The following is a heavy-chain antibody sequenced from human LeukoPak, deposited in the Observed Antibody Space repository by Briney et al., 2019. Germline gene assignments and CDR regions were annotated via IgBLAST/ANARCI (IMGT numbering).Heavy chain of an antibody. CDR3: TANAGHYCGGDCYQEYFQY. CDR1: GFAFGDHA. Sequence: PGGSLRLSCTTSGFAFGDHAMSWFRQAPGKGLEWVSFIRGKAYGGTTEYAASVRGRFTISRDDSKGVAYLQMNSLKTEDSAVYYCTANAGHYCGGDCYQEYFQYWGQGTQVTVSS. D-gene: IGHD2-21*02. CDR2: IRGKAYGGTT. J-gene: IGHJ1*01. V-gene: IGHV3-49*03.